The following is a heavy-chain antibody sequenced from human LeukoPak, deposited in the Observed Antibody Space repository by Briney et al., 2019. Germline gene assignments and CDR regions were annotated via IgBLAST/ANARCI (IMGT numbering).Heavy chain of an antibody. J-gene: IGHJ4*02. V-gene: IGHV3-11*06. CDR1: GFTFSDYY. D-gene: IGHD3-3*01. CDR3: ARGRFWSGYTFDY. CDR2: ISSSSSDT. Sequence: GGSLRLSCAASGFTFSDYYMSWLRQAPGKGLPWVSYISSSSSDTSYAESVKGRFTISRDNAKTHLYLQMNSLRAEGTAVYYCARGRFWSGYTFDYWGQGTLVAVSS.